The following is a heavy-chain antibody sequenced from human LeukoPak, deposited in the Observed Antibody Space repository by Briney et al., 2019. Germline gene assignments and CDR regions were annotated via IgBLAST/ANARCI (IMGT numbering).Heavy chain of an antibody. Sequence: PSETLSLTCTVSGGSISSSSYYWGWIRQPPGKGLEWIGSIYYSGSTYYNPSLKSRVTMSVDTSKNQFSLRLISVSPADTAVYYCARIGGITYFDYWGQGTVVTVSP. CDR1: GGSISSSSYY. CDR3: ARIGGITYFDY. CDR2: IYYSGST. J-gene: IGHJ4*02. V-gene: IGHV4-39*07. D-gene: IGHD3-16*01.